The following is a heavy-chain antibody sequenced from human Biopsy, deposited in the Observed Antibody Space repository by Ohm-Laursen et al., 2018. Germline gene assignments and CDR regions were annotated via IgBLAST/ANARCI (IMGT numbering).Heavy chain of an antibody. D-gene: IGHD6-19*01. CDR3: ARTPGKAVAGRFLDL. CDR2: IYSSGGS. V-gene: IGHV4-4*07. Sequence: GTLSLTWSVSGGSTNDYFWSWIRQPAGETLEWIGRIYSSGGSSYNPSLKSRISMSMDTSNNQSSLTLTSVTAADTAVYYCARTPGKAVAGRFLDLWGRGTLVTVSS. CDR1: GGSTNDYF. J-gene: IGHJ2*01.